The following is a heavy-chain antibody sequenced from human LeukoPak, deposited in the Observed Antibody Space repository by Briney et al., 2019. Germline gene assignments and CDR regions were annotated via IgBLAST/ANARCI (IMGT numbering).Heavy chain of an antibody. V-gene: IGHV1-69*04. J-gene: IGHJ5*02. D-gene: IGHD6-13*01. CDR2: IIPILGIA. Sequence: ASVKVSCKASGGTFSSYAISWVRQAPGQGLEWMGRIIPILGIANYAQKFQGRVTITADKSTSTAYMELRSLTSDDTAVYYCARAQHLVYWLDPWGQGTLVTVSS. CDR1: GGTFSSYA. CDR3: ARAQHLVYWLDP.